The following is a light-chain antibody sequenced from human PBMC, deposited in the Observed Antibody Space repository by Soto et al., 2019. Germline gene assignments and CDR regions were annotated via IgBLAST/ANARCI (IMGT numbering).Light chain of an antibody. Sequence: QSALTQPASVSGSPGQSITISCTGTSSDVGGYNYVSWYQQHPGKAPKLMIYDVSTRPSGVSNRFSGSKSGNTASLTISGLQAEEEADYYCSSYTSSSPPVVFGGGTKLTVL. CDR3: SSYTSSSPPVV. CDR1: SSDVGGYNY. CDR2: DVS. V-gene: IGLV2-14*01. J-gene: IGLJ2*01.